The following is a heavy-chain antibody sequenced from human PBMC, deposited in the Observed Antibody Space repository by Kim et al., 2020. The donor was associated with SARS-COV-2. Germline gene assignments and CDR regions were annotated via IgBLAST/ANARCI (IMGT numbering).Heavy chain of an antibody. D-gene: IGHD3-22*01. J-gene: IGHJ4*02. CDR3: AKVHKKSHGYYDSSGSEEDIFDY. Sequence: GGSLRLSCAASGFTFSSYAMSWVRQAPGKGLEWVSAISGSGGSTYYADSVKGRFTISRDNSKNTLYLQMNSLRAEDTAVYYCAKVHKKSHGYYDSSGSEEDIFDYWGQGTLVTVSS. V-gene: IGHV3-23*01. CDR1: GFTFSSYA. CDR2: ISGSGGST.